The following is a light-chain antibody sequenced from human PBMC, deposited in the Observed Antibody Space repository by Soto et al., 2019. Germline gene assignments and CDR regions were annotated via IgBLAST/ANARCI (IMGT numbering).Light chain of an antibody. Sequence: AIQLTQSPSSLSASVGDRVTITCRASQGISSALAWYQQKPGKAPKLLIYDASSLESGVPSRFSGSGSGTDFTLTISSLQPEDFATYYCQQFNSHPTFGRGTKVDIK. CDR2: DAS. J-gene: IGKJ4*01. V-gene: IGKV1-13*02. CDR3: QQFNSHPT. CDR1: QGISSA.